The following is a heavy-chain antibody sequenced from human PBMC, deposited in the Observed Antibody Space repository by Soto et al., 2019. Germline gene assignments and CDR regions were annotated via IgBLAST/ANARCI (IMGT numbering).Heavy chain of an antibody. Sequence: SETLSLTCTVSGGSISSYYWSWIRQPPGKGLEWIGYIYYSGSTNYNPSLKSRVTISVDTSKNQFSLKLSSVTAADTAVYYCARQTWLGDAFDIWGQGTMVTVSS. V-gene: IGHV4-59*08. CDR1: GGSISSYY. D-gene: IGHD3-10*01. CDR3: ARQTWLGDAFDI. J-gene: IGHJ3*02. CDR2: IYYSGST.